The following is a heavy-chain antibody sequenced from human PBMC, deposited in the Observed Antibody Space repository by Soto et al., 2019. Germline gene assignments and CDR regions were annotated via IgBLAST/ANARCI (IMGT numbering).Heavy chain of an antibody. CDR2: INGGGTA. V-gene: IGHV3-23*01. CDR3: ARDQIGYARFDY. Sequence: GSLRLSCAASGFTFISYVINWVRQAPEKGLEWVSAINGGGTAYYTNSVKGRFTISRDNSKNTVYLEMNSLTAEDTAIYYCARDQIGYARFDYWGQGAQVTVSS. J-gene: IGHJ4*02. D-gene: IGHD2-2*01. CDR1: GFTFISYV.